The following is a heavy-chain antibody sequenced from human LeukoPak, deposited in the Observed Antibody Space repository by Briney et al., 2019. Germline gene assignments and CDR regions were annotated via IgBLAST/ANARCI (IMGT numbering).Heavy chain of an antibody. CDR1: GYIFIRDG. CDR2: ISAYNGNT. V-gene: IGHV1-18*01. Sequence: ASVKVSCKASGYIFIRDGINWVRQAPGQGLEWMGWISAYNGNTNYAQKLQGRVTMTTDTSTSTAYMELRSLRSDDTAVYYCAGVGFFGNWFDPWSQGTLVIVSS. J-gene: IGHJ5*02. CDR3: AGVGFFGNWFDP. D-gene: IGHD3-3*01.